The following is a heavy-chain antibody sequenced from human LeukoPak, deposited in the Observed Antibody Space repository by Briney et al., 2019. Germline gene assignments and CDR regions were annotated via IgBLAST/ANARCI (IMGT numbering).Heavy chain of an antibody. V-gene: IGHV4-34*01. Sequence: SETLSLTCAVYGGSFSGYYWSWVRQPPGKGLEWTGEINHSGSTNYNPSLKSRGTISVDTSKNQFSLKLSSVTAADTAVYYCARVGTGFDPWGQGTLVTVSS. CDR1: GGSFSGYY. CDR3: ARVGTGFDP. CDR2: INHSGST. J-gene: IGHJ5*02.